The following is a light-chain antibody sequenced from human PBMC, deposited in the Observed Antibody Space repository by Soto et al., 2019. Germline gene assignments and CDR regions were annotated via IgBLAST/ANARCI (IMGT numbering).Light chain of an antibody. CDR2: RGS. CDR3: QQYDTYPLT. V-gene: IGKV1-5*03. J-gene: IGKJ4*02. Sequence: DIPLTQSLSTLSASVGDRVTITCRASQSLSDCLAWYQQITGTAPKLLIYRGSSLEDGVPSRVSGSGAGTEFTLTISSLQPDDFATYYCQQYDTYPLTFGGGTEVEIK. CDR1: QSLSDC.